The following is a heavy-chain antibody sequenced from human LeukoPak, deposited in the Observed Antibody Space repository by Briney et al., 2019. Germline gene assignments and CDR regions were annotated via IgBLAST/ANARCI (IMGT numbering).Heavy chain of an antibody. D-gene: IGHD2-15*01. V-gene: IGHV4-61*02. CDR2: IYTSGNT. CDR3: ARHRFRGWYYFDY. CDR1: SGSISSGSYY. J-gene: IGHJ4*02. Sequence: PSQTLSLTCTVSSGSISSGSYYWSWIRQPAGKGLEWIGRIYTSGNTNYNPSLKSRVTISVDTSKNQFSLKLSSVTAADTAVYYCARHRFRGWYYFDYWGQGTLVTVSS.